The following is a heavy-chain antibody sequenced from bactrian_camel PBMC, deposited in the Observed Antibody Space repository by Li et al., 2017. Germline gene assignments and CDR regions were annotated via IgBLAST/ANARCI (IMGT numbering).Heavy chain of an antibody. Sequence: DVQLVESGGGSVQSGGSLRVSCAASADIYKSYCLGWFHQPPGKEREGVGLVRVGGGRTYYGDSVKGRFTISQDNDKNTVFLQMDSLKPEDTAMYYCGADYPGFHRPEGCDLDFPYKGQGTQVTVS. CDR1: ADIYKSYC. V-gene: IGHV3S40*01. CDR2: VRVGGGRT. J-gene: IGHJ4*01. D-gene: IGHD5*01.